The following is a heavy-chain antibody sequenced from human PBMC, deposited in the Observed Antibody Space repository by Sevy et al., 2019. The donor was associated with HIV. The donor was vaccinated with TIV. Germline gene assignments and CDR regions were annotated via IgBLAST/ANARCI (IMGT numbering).Heavy chain of an antibody. D-gene: IGHD6-13*01. V-gene: IGHV3-30*18. Sequence: GGSLRLSCAASGFTFSSYGMHWVRQAPGKGLEWVAVISYDGSNKYYADSVKGRFTISRDNSKNTLYLQMNSLRAEDTAVYYCAKERGYSSSWYVARLIDYWGQGTLVTASS. CDR2: ISYDGSNK. CDR3: AKERGYSSSWYVARLIDY. CDR1: GFTFSSYG. J-gene: IGHJ4*02.